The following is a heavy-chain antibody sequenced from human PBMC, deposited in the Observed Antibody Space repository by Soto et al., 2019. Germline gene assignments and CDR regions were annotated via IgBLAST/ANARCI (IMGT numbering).Heavy chain of an antibody. Sequence: GSLRLSCASSGFTVNSKYMTWIRQPPGKGLEWIGEINHSGSTNYNPSLKSRVTISVDTSKNQFSLKLSSVTAADTAVYYCARGSYERAFDIWGQGTMVTVSS. D-gene: IGHD5-12*01. CDR3: ARGSYERAFDI. J-gene: IGHJ3*02. V-gene: IGHV4-34*01. CDR1: GFTVNSKY. CDR2: INHSGST.